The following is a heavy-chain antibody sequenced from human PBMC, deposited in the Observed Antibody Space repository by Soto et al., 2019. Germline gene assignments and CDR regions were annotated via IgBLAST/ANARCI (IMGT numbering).Heavy chain of an antibody. CDR1: GFALSTSGVG. J-gene: IGHJ5*02. Sequence: QITLKESGPTLVKPTQTLTMTCTFSGFALSTSGVGVGWIRQPPGKALEWLALIYWDDDRRYSPSLKSRLTITMDTSKNQVVLRMNIMDTVDTATYYCAHRHRQQLANWFDPWGQETLVTVSS. CDR3: AHRHRQQLANWFDP. V-gene: IGHV2-5*02. CDR2: IYWDDDR. D-gene: IGHD6-13*01.